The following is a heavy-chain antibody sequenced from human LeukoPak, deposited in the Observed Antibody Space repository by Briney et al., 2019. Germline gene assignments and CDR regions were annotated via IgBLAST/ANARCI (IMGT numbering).Heavy chain of an antibody. CDR2: IYTSGST. V-gene: IGHV4-61*02. J-gene: IGHJ3*02. CDR3: AREGRGDYDFWSGYISSDAFDI. Sequence: SETLSLTCTVSGGSISSSSCYWGWIRQPAGKGLEWIGRIYTSGSTNYNPSLKSRVTMSVDTSKNQFSLKLSSVTAADTAVYYCAREGRGDYDFWSGYISSDAFDIWGQGTMVTVSS. CDR1: GGSISSSSCY. D-gene: IGHD3-3*01.